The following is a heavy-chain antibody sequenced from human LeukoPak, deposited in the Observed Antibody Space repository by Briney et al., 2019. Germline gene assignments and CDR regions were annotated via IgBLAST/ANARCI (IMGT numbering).Heavy chain of an antibody. D-gene: IGHD1-26*01. CDR3: ARKAGGSYRLDY. CDR1: GYTFTDCF. J-gene: IGHJ4*02. V-gene: IGHV1-2*02. CDR2: INPKNGGT. Sequence: ASVKVSCKTSGYTFTDCFMHWVRQAPGQGLEWMGWINPKNGGTSYAQRLQGRVTMTMDTSVTTAHMELARLTSEDTAVYYCARKAGGSYRLDYWGQGTLVTVSS.